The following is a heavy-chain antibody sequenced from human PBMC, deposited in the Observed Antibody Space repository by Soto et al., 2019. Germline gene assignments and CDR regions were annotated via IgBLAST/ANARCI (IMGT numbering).Heavy chain of an antibody. V-gene: IGHV3-30-3*01. CDR1: GFTFSTFA. J-gene: IGHJ3*02. CDR2: ISHDGTNK. D-gene: IGHD3-22*01. Sequence: PGGSLRLSCAASGFTFSTFAMHWVRQAPGKGLEWVAVISHDGTNKYYADSVKGRFTISRDNSKNTLYLQMNSLRTEDTAINYCARESYDSGGYSYDAFDIWGPGTMVTVSS. CDR3: ARESYDSGGYSYDAFDI.